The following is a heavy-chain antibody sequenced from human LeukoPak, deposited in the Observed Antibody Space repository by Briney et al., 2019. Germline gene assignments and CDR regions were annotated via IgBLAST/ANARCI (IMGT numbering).Heavy chain of an antibody. CDR2: INHKGAT. CDR1: GGSFSGYY. J-gene: IGHJ4*02. CDR3: ASRYSSGWYDY. D-gene: IGHD6-19*01. Sequence: PSETLSLTCAVYGGSFSGYYWTWVRQPPGKGLEWIGEINHKGATNYNPSLKSRVTISVDKSKSQFSLKLSSVTAADTAVYYCASRYSSGWYDYWGQGTLVTVSS. V-gene: IGHV4-34*01.